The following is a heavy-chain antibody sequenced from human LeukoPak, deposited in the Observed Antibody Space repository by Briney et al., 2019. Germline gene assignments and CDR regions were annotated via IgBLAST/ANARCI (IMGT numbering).Heavy chain of an antibody. CDR3: ARDLGGPNDY. J-gene: IGHJ4*02. CDR1: GFTLTSYT. V-gene: IGHV3-48*02. D-gene: IGHD2-15*01. Sequence: GGSLRLSCAASGFTLTSYTMSWVRQAPGKGLEWVSYISRGSSTIYYADSVKGRFTISRDNAKNSLYLQMNSLRDEDTAVYYCARDLGGPNDYWGQGTLVTVSS. CDR2: ISRGSSTI.